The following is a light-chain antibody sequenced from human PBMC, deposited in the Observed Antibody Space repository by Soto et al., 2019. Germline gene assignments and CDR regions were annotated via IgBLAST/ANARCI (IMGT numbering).Light chain of an antibody. CDR3: RQTSGIEFN. V-gene: IGKV1-39*01. Sequence: DMQLTQSPSSLSASVGDRVTITCRASQSIRGYLTWYQQKQGKAPKLLIYAASTLQRGVPARFSGSGCGADFITTISDRQHDDVVTYYCRQTSGIEFNFGGGTKLEI. CDR2: AAS. J-gene: IGKJ4*01. CDR1: QSIRGY.